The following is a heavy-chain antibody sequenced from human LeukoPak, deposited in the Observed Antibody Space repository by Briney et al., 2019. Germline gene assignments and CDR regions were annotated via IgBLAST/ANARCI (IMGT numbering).Heavy chain of an antibody. CDR2: MNPNSGNT. D-gene: IGHD3-22*01. V-gene: IGHV1-8*03. CDR3: ARGSITMIVVVSXXAFDI. CDR1: GYTFTSYD. Sequence: GASVKVSCKASGYTFTSYDINWVRQATGQGLEWMGWMNPNSGNTGYAQKFQGRVTITRNTSISTAYMELSSLRSDDTAVYYCARGSITMIVVVSXXAFDIXXXGTMVTVS. J-gene: IGHJ3*02.